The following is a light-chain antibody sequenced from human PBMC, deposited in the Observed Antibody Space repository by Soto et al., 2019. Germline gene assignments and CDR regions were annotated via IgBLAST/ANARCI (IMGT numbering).Light chain of an antibody. CDR2: AAS. Sequence: DIQMNPSPSSLSASVVDRVTITCRASQSVSIYLNWYQQKPGKAPNLLIYAASSLQSGVPSRFSGSGSGTDFTLTISSLQPEDVATYYCQQRYTTPRTFGGGTKVEIK. J-gene: IGKJ4*01. CDR3: QQRYTTPRT. CDR1: QSVSIY. V-gene: IGKV1-39*01.